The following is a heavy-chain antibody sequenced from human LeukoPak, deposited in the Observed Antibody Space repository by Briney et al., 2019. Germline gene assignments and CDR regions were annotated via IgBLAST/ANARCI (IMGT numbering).Heavy chain of an antibody. Sequence: PGGSLRLSCAASGFTFDDYGMSWVRHAPGKGLEWVSGINWNGGSTGYADSVKGRFTISRDNAKNSLYLQMNSLRAEDTALYYCARDPESGSYLDYWGQGTLVTVSS. CDR2: INWNGGST. J-gene: IGHJ4*02. CDR3: ARDPESGSYLDY. V-gene: IGHV3-20*04. CDR1: GFTFDDYG. D-gene: IGHD1-26*01.